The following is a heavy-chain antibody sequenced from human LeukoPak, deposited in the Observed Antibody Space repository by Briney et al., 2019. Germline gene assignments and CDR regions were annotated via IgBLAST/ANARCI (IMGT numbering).Heavy chain of an antibody. CDR2: MNPNSGNT. CDR1: GYTFTSLD. V-gene: IGHV1-8*01. D-gene: IGHD1-26*01. Sequence: GASVKVSCKASGYTFTSLDINWVRQATGQGLEWMGWMNPNSGNTGYAQKFQGRVTMTRDTSVDTAYMELHSLISEDTAMYYCARGWEVDRDGAFDVWGQGTMVTVSP. J-gene: IGHJ3*01. CDR3: ARGWEVDRDGAFDV.